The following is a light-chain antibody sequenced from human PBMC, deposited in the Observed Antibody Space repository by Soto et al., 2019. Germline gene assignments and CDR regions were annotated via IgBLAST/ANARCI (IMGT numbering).Light chain of an antibody. CDR2: DAS. CDR1: QTVRNNY. Sequence: EFVLTQSPGTLSLSPGERATLSCRASQTVRNNYLAWYQQKPGQAPRLLIYDASSRATGIPDRFSGGGSGTDFTLTISRLEPEDFAVYYCQQFSSSPTTFGQGTRLEI. V-gene: IGKV3-20*01. CDR3: QQFSSSPTT. J-gene: IGKJ5*01.